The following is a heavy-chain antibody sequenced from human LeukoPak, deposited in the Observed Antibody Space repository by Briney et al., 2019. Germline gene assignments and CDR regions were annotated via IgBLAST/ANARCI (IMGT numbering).Heavy chain of an antibody. V-gene: IGHV4-61*02. CDR2: ISTSGST. CDR1: GGSISSGTYY. Sequence: SQTLSLTCTVSGGSISSGTYYWSWFRQPAGKGLEWIGRISTSGSTNYNPSLKSRVTISVDTSKNQFFLKLTSVTATDTAVYYCPREAPRPDYWGQGTLVTVSS. J-gene: IGHJ4*02. CDR3: PREAPRPDY.